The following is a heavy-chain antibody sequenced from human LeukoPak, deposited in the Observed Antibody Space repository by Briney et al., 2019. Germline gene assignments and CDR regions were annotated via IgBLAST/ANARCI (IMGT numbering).Heavy chain of an antibody. CDR3: ARDRGVTLFYYGMDV. D-gene: IGHD2-21*02. J-gene: IGHJ6*02. CDR1: GFTFSNHE. Sequence: GGSLRLSCAASGFTFSNHEMNWVRQAPGKGLEWVSYISSSGSTIYHADSVKGRFTISRDNAKNLLYLQMNSLRAEDTAVYYCARDRGVTLFYYGMDVWGQGTTVTVSS. CDR2: ISSSGSTI. V-gene: IGHV3-48*03.